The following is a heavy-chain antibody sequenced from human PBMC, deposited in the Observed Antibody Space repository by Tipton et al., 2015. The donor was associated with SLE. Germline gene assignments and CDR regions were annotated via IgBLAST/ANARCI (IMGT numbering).Heavy chain of an antibody. CDR3: VREYQGSFYVNGAFDV. D-gene: IGHD1-26*01. CDR2: IYSDGSA. J-gene: IGHJ3*01. Sequence: SLRLSCAASGFTVSDNYMSWVRQAPGKGLEWVSIIYSDGSAYYADSVNGRFAISRDNSKNTIYLYMDRPGADDTAVYYCVREYQGSFYVNGAFDVWGQGTVVTVSS. CDR1: GFTVSDNY. V-gene: IGHV3-66*02.